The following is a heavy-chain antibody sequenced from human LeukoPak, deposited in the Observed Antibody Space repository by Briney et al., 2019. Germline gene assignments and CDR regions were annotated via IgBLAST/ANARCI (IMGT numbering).Heavy chain of an antibody. CDR1: GGSISSYC. D-gene: IGHD1-26*01. CDR3: ARGQTVGATALDY. CDR2: IYYSGST. Sequence: PSETLSLTCTVAGGSISSYCWSWIRQPPGKGLEWIGYIYYSGSTNYNPSLKSRVTISVDTPKNQFSLKLTSVTAADTAVYYCARGQTVGATALDYWGRGTLITVSS. V-gene: IGHV4-59*12. J-gene: IGHJ4*02.